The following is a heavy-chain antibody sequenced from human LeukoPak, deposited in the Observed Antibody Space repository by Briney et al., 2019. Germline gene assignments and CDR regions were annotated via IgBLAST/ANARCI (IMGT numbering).Heavy chain of an antibody. V-gene: IGHV3-21*01. Sequence: GGSLRLSCAASGFTFSSYSMNWVRQAPGKGLEWVSSISSGSSYIYYADSVKGRFTISRDNAKNSLYLQMNSLRAEDTAVYFCLYSSSFDYWGQGTLVSVSS. CDR3: LYSSSFDY. CDR2: ISSGSSYI. D-gene: IGHD6-13*01. J-gene: IGHJ4*02. CDR1: GFTFSSYS.